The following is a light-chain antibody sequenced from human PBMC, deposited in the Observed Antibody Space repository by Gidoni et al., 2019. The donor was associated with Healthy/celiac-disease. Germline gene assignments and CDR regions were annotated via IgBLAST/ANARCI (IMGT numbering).Light chain of an antibody. CDR3: QQYGSSLLT. V-gene: IGKV3-20*01. CDR2: GSS. CDR1: QSVSSSY. Sequence: EIVLTQSPGTLSLSPGERATLSCRASQSVSSSYLAWYQQKPAQAPRLLIYGSSSRDTGIPDRFSGSGSGTDFTLTISRLEPEDFAVYYCQQYGSSLLTFGGGTQVEIK. J-gene: IGKJ4*01.